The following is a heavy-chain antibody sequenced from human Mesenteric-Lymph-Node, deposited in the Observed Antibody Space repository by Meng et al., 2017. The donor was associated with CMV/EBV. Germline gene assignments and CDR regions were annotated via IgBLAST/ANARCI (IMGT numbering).Heavy chain of an antibody. D-gene: IGHD3-3*01. CDR2: IYYSGST. CDR3: ARHGDLYDFWSGYGRFDP. CDR1: GYSISSGYY. J-gene: IGHJ5*02. V-gene: IGHV4-38-2*02. Sequence: SETLSLTCTVSGYSISSGYYWGWIRQPPGKGLEWIGSIYYSGSTYYNTSLKSRVTISVDTSKNQFSLKLSSVTAADTAVYYCARHGDLYDFWSGYGRFDPWGQGTLVTVSS.